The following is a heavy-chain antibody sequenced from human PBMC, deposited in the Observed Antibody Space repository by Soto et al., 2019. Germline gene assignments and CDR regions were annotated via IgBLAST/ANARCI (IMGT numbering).Heavy chain of an antibody. Sequence: PSETLSLTCTVSGGSISSYYWSWIRQPPGKGLEWIGYIYYSGSTNYNPSLKSRVTISVDTSKNQFSLKLSSVTAADTAVYYCASSTYYYILTGYVFDYWGQGTLVTVSS. J-gene: IGHJ4*02. CDR1: GGSISSYY. V-gene: IGHV4-59*08. CDR2: IYYSGST. CDR3: ASSTYYYILTGYVFDY. D-gene: IGHD3-9*01.